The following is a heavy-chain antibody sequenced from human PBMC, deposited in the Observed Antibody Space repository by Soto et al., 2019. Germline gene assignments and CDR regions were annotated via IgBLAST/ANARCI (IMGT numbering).Heavy chain of an antibody. V-gene: IGHV1-46*01. CDR2: INPSGGST. Sequence: ASVKVSCTASGYTFTSYYMHWVRQAPGQGLEWMGIINPSGGSTSYAQKFQGRVTMTRDTSTSTVYMELSSLRSEDTAVYYCARDDVGFTMIAYWGQGTLVTVSS. J-gene: IGHJ4*02. D-gene: IGHD3-22*01. CDR1: GYTFTSYY. CDR3: ARDDVGFTMIAY.